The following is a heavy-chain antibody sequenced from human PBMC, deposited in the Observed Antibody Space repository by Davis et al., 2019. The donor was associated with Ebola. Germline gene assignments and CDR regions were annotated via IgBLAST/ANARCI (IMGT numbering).Heavy chain of an antibody. CDR1: GFTFSSYA. Sequence: PGGSLRLSCAASGFTFSSYAMHWVRQAPGKGLEWVAVIWYDGSNKYYADSVKGRFTISRDTSKNTLYLQMDSLRAEDTAMYYCATNRWLQLGPGYWGQGTLVTASS. V-gene: IGHV3-30*04. D-gene: IGHD5-24*01. CDR2: IWYDGSNK. J-gene: IGHJ4*02. CDR3: ATNRWLQLGPGY.